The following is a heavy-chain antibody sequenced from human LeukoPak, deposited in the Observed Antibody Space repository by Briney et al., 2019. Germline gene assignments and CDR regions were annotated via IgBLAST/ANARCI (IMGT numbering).Heavy chain of an antibody. J-gene: IGHJ4*02. CDR1: GFTFSGYW. CDR3: ARMAGGGSCFPY. CDR2: IKEDGSEK. Sequence: GGSLRLSCAASGFTFSGYWMSWVRQAPGKGLEWVANIKEDGSEKYYVDSVKGRFTISRDNAKNSLYLQMNSLRAEDTAVYYCARMAGGGSCFPYWGQGTLATVSS. V-gene: IGHV3-7*01. D-gene: IGHD2-15*01.